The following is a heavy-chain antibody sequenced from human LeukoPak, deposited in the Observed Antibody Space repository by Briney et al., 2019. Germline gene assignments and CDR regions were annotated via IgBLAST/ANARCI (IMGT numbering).Heavy chain of an antibody. V-gene: IGHV1-18*01. D-gene: IGHD2-15*01. Sequence: ASVKVSCKASGYTFTSYGISWVRQAPGQGLEWMGWISAYNGNTNYAQKLQGRVTMTTDTPTSTAYMEMRSLRSDDTAVYYCARDFLGYCSGGSCYGFDYWGQGTLVTVSS. CDR1: GYTFTSYG. CDR3: ARDFLGYCSGGSCYGFDY. CDR2: ISAYNGNT. J-gene: IGHJ4*02.